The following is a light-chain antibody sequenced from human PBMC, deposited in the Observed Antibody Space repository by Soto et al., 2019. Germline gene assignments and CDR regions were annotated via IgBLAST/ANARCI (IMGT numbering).Light chain of an antibody. CDR3: QSYDISLSGVV. Sequence: QSVLTQPPSVSGAPGQRVTISCTGSSSNLGATYAVHWYQQLPGTAPKLLISDNTDRPSGVPDRFSGSKSGTSASLAITGLQAEDEADYYCQSYDISLSGVVFGGGTKVTVL. V-gene: IGLV1-40*01. CDR2: DNT. J-gene: IGLJ3*02. CDR1: SSNLGATYA.